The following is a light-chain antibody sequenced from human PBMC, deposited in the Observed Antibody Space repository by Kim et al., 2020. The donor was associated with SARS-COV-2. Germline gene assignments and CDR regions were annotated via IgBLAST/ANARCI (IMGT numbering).Light chain of an antibody. CDR2: EVY. CDR3: SSYSRSGFPYV. CDR1: GSDVGSYNL. J-gene: IGLJ1*01. Sequence: QSTTISCTGTGSDVGSYNLVSWYQHHPGKAPKLLIYEVYKRPSGVSNRFSGSKSGNTASLTISGLQAEDEADYHCSSYSRSGFPYVFGTGTKVTVL. V-gene: IGLV2-23*02.